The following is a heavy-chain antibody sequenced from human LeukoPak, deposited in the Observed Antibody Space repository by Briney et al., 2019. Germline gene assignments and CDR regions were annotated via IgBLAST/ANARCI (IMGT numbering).Heavy chain of an antibody. CDR1: GFTFSSYS. Sequence: GGSLRLSCAASGFTFSSYSMSWVRQAPGKGLEWVAYISSSSSTLHYADPVKGRFTISRDNAKNSLYLQMNSLRDEDTAVCYCARDGRPFDIWGQGTMVTVSS. J-gene: IGHJ3*02. CDR2: ISSSSSTL. CDR3: ARDGRPFDI. V-gene: IGHV3-48*02.